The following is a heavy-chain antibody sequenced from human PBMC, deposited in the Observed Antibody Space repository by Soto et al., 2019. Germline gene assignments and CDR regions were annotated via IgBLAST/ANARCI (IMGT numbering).Heavy chain of an antibody. Sequence: QVQLVQSGAEVKKPGSSVKVSCKASGGTFSSYAISWVRQAPGQGLEWMGGIIPIFGTANYAQKFQGRVTITADESTSKAYMELSSLRSEDTAVYYCARVSYYDSSGYPTRGFDYWGQGTLVTVSS. CDR3: ARVSYYDSSGYPTRGFDY. CDR2: IIPIFGTA. D-gene: IGHD3-22*01. J-gene: IGHJ4*02. V-gene: IGHV1-69*01. CDR1: GGTFSSYA.